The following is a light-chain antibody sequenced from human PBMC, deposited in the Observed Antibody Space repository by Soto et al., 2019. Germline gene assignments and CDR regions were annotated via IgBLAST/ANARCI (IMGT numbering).Light chain of an antibody. J-gene: IGLJ3*02. Sequence: NFMLTQPHSVSESPGKTVTISCTGSSGSIASNYVQWFQQRPGSAPTTVIYEYNKRPSGVPDRFSGSIDSSSNSASLTISGLKTEDEADYYCQSYGDNNQVFGGGTKVTVL. CDR3: QSYGDNNQV. CDR1: SGSIASNY. CDR2: EYN. V-gene: IGLV6-57*02.